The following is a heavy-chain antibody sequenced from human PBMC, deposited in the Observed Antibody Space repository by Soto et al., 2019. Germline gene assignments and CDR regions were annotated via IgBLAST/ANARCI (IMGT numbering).Heavy chain of an antibody. CDR2: IKSKTDGGTT. CDR1: GFTFSNAW. D-gene: IGHD6-13*01. V-gene: IGHV3-15*07. Sequence: GGSLRLSCAASGFTFSNAWMNWVRQAPGKGLEWVGRIKSKTDGGTTDYAAPVKGRFTISRDDSKNTLYLQMNSLKTEDTAVYYCTTDEVGSSWYPQYYYGMDVWGQGTTVTVSS. J-gene: IGHJ6*02. CDR3: TTDEVGSSWYPQYYYGMDV.